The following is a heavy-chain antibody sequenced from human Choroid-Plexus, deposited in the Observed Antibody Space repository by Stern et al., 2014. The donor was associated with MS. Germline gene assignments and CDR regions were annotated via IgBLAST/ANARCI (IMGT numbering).Heavy chain of an antibody. V-gene: IGHV3-30*18. D-gene: IGHD2/OR15-2a*01. J-gene: IGHJ5*02. CDR3: AKDRQYLTYFFDH. CDR2: VSYDGSNK. CDR1: GFTFGSWA. Sequence: MQLVESGGGVVQPGRPLRLSCVASGFTFGSWAMHWVRQAPGKGLEWVAGVSYDGSNKYYADSVKGRFTISIDNSQNTLYMQMSSLRPEDTAVYYCAKDRQYLTYFFDHWGQGSLVTVSS.